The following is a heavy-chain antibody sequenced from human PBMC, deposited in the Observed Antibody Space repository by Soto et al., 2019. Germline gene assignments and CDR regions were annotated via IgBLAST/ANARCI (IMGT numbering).Heavy chain of an antibody. Sequence: PSETLSLTCTVSGASMNSYHWSWIRQTAGKGLEWIGHIHSSGSTNYNPSLKSRVTMSVDTSKNQFSLKLSSVTAADTAVYYCARIVAAGAFDIWGQGTMVPVSS. J-gene: IGHJ3*02. CDR2: IHSSGST. V-gene: IGHV4-4*07. CDR3: ARIVAAGAFDI. CDR1: GASMNSYH. D-gene: IGHD5-12*01.